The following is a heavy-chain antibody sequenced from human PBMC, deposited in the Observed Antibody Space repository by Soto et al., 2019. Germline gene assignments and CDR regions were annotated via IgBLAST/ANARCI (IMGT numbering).Heavy chain of an antibody. V-gene: IGHV4-31*03. CDR1: GGSISSGGYY. CDR3: ARVVAAAKGAFDI. CDR2: IYYSGST. D-gene: IGHD6-13*01. Sequence: QVQLQESGPGLVKPSQTLSLTCTVSGGSISSGGYYWSWIRQHPGKGLEWIGYIYYSGSTYYNPSLKSRVTISVDTSKNPYSLTLSAVTAADTAVYYCARVVAAAKGAFDIWVQWTMVTVSS. J-gene: IGHJ3*02.